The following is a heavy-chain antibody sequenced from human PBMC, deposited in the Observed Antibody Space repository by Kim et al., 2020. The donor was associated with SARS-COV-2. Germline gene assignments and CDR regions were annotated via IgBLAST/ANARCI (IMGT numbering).Heavy chain of an antibody. Sequence: GGSLRLSCAASGFTFSSYSMNWVRQAPGKGLEWVSSISSSSSYIYYADSVKGRFTISRDNAKNSLYLQMNSLRAEDTAVYYCAREEASSCRFQHWGQGTLVTVSS. J-gene: IGHJ1*01. CDR1: GFTFSSYS. D-gene: IGHD2-2*01. CDR2: ISSSSSYI. CDR3: AREEASSCRFQH. V-gene: IGHV3-21*01.